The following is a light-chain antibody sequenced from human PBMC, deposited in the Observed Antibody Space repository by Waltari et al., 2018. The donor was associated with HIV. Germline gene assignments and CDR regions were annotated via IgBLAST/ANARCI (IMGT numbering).Light chain of an antibody. CDR3: HQYVASPWT. J-gene: IGKJ1*01. Sequence: EIVLTQSPGTLSLSPGDRATLSCRASQTIDRRYVAWYQQTPGQAPSLLIYGTSNRATGIPDRFSGSGSGADFTLTISRLAPEDFAVYYCHQYVASPWTFGQGTKVEIK. V-gene: IGKV3-20*01. CDR2: GTS. CDR1: QTIDRRY.